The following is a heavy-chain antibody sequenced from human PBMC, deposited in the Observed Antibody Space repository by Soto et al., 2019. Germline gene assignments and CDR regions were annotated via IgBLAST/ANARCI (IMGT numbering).Heavy chain of an antibody. Sequence: SETLSLTCAVYGGSFSSYYWSWIRKPQGKGLWWIGEINHSGSTNYNPSLKSRVTISVDTSKNQFSLKLSSVTAAGTAVYYGGRVSSSAAAPIVVRPSSRSQNAFDICGEGTMVTV. D-gene: IGHD1-26*01. CDR3: GRVSSSAAAPIVVRPSSRSQNAFDI. CDR1: GGSFSSYY. J-gene: IGHJ3*02. V-gene: IGHV4-34*01. CDR2: INHSGST.